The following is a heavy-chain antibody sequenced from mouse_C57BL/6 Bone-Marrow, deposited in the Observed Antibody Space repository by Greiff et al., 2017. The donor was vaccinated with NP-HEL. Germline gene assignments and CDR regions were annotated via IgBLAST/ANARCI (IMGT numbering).Heavy chain of an antibody. CDR3: ARGRVLRDYFDC. J-gene: IGHJ2*01. CDR1: GFTFSSYA. CDR2: ISDGGSYT. Sequence: EVMLVESGGGLVKPGGSLKLSCAASGFTFSSYAMSWVRQTPEKRLEWVATISDGGSYTYYPDNVKGRFTISRDNAKNNLYLQISHLKSEDTAMYYCARGRVLRDYFDCWGQGTTLTVSS. V-gene: IGHV5-4*03. D-gene: IGHD1-1*01.